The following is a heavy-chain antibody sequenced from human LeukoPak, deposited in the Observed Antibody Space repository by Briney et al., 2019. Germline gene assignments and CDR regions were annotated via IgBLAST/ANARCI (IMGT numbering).Heavy chain of an antibody. D-gene: IGHD3-16*01. CDR3: AKDSLADIDY. V-gene: IGHV3-30*02. CDR2: IRHDGSIK. J-gene: IGHJ4*02. Sequence: GGSLRLSCAASGFIFSTYGMYWVRQAPGKGLEWLAFIRHDGSIKNYDDSVKGRSTISGDKSKNTLYLQMNSLRAEDTAVYSCAKDSLADIDYWGQGTLVTVSS. CDR1: GFIFSTYG.